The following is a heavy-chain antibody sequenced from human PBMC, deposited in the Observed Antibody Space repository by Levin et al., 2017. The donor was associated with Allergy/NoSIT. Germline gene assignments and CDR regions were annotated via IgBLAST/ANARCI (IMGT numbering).Heavy chain of an antibody. Sequence: GGSLRLSCAASGFTFSGSGMHWVRQASGKGLEWVGRIRTNANSYATAYAASVTGRFTISRDDSKDTAYLQMNSLKTEDTAVYYCARGYFDSRGYYDSWGQGTLVTVSS. D-gene: IGHD3-22*01. CDR3: ARGYFDSRGYYDS. V-gene: IGHV3-73*01. CDR1: GFTFSGSG. J-gene: IGHJ5*01. CDR2: IRTNANSYAT.